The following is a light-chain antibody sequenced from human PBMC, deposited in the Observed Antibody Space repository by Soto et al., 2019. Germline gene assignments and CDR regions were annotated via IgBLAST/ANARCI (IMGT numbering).Light chain of an antibody. CDR1: QSVGSN. CDR3: QQYNEWPFT. J-gene: IGKJ3*01. V-gene: IGKV3D-15*01. Sequence: EIVMTQSPATLSVSPGERATLSCWASQSVGSNLAWYQQKPGQAPRLLVYGPSTRATDIPARFSGSGSGTEFTLTISSLQSEDFVLYYCQQYNEWPFTFGPGTKVDIK. CDR2: GPS.